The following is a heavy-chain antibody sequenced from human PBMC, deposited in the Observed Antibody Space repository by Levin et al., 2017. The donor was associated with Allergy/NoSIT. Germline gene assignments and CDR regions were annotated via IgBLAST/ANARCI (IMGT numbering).Heavy chain of an antibody. CDR1: GGSINSGAYY. CDR3: ARGMHDYGDYGY. D-gene: IGHD4-17*01. CDR2: IYYSGST. J-gene: IGHJ4*02. Sequence: LSQTLSLTCTVSGGSINSGAYYWSWIRQHPGTGLEWIGYIYYSGSTFYNPSLQSRVIISLDTSENQFSLKLSSVTAADTAVYYCARGMHDYGDYGYWGQGILVTVSS. V-gene: IGHV4-31*03.